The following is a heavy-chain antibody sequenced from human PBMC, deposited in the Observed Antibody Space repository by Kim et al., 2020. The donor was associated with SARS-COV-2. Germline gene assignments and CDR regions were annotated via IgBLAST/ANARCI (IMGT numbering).Heavy chain of an antibody. Sequence: ASVKVSCKASGYTFTGYYMHWVRQAPGQGLEWMGWINPNSGGTSFAQKFQGRVTMTRDTSITTAYMELSRLTSDDTAVYYCAAGSYPSRYFDYWGQGTLVTVSS. CDR3: AAGSYPSRYFDY. D-gene: IGHD3-10*01. CDR1: GYTFTGYY. J-gene: IGHJ4*02. V-gene: IGHV1-2*02. CDR2: INPNSGGT.